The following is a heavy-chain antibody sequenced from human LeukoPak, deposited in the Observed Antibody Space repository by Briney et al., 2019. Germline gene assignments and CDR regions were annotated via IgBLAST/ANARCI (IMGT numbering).Heavy chain of an antibody. CDR3: ASVTITAAGRNWFDP. J-gene: IGHJ5*02. CDR2: INRSGST. D-gene: IGHD6-13*01. V-gene: IGHV4-34*01. Sequence: PSETLSLTCAIYGGSFSGYYWSRIRQPPGKGLEWIGEINRSGSTNYNPSHKSRVTISVDTSKNQFSLEVSSVTAADTAVYYCASVTITAAGRNWFDPWGQGTLVTVSS. CDR1: GGSFSGYY.